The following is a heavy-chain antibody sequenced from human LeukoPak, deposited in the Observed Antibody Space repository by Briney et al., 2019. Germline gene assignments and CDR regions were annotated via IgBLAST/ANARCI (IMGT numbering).Heavy chain of an antibody. J-gene: IGHJ4*02. CDR2: ISAYSGNA. CDR3: ARVLHDFGGNHGDY. V-gene: IGHV1-18*04. CDR1: GYTFTGYY. D-gene: IGHD4-23*01. Sequence: ASVKVSCKASGYTFTGYYMHWVRQAPGQGLEWMGWISAYSGNAKYAQELQGRVTMTTDTSTGTAYMELRSLRSDDTAVYYCARVLHDFGGNHGDYWGQGTLVTVSS.